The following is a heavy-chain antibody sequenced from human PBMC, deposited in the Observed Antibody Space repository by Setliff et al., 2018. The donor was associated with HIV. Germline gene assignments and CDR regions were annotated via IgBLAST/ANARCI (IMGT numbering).Heavy chain of an antibody. Sequence: ASVKVSCKASGYTFSGYYLHWVRQAPGQGLEWMGWINPNSGGTNYAQKFQGRVTMTRDTSISTAYMELSRLRSDDTAVYYCARYTSGWFHFDYWGQGTLVTVSS. CDR1: GYTFSGYY. D-gene: IGHD6-19*01. CDR3: ARYTSGWFHFDY. CDR2: INPNSGGT. J-gene: IGHJ4*02. V-gene: IGHV1-2*02.